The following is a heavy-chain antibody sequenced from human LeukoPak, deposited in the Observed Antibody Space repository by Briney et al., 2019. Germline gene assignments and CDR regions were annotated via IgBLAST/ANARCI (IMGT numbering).Heavy chain of an antibody. J-gene: IGHJ4*02. CDR2: ISYDGSNK. D-gene: IGHD3-22*01. V-gene: IGHV3-30*18. CDR3: AKIEKPITMIVVVIDY. CDR1: GFTFSSYG. Sequence: PGGSLRLSCAASGFTFSSYGMHWVRQAPGKGLEWVAVISYDGSNKYYADSVKGRFTISRDNSKSTLYLQMNSLRAEDTAVYYCAKIEKPITMIVVVIDYWGQGTLVTVSS.